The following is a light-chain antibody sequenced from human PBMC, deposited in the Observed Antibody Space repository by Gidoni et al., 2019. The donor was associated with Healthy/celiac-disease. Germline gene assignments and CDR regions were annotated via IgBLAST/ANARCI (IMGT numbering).Light chain of an antibody. CDR3: SSYTSSSTLV. V-gene: IGLV2-14*03. J-gene: IGLJ2*01. Sequence: QSALTQPASVSGSPGKAITISCTGTSSAVGGYNYFSWYHPHPGKAPKLMIYDVSNRPSGVSNRFSGSKSGNTASLTISGLQAEDEADYYCSSYTSSSTLVFGGGTKLTVL. CDR2: DVS. CDR1: SSAVGGYNY.